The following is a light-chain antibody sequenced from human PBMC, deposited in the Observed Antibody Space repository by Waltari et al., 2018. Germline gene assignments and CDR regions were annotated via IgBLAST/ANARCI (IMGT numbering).Light chain of an antibody. V-gene: IGKV3-20*01. CDR2: GAS. CDR1: QSVTSNY. Sequence: EIVLTQSPGTLSLSPGVRATLSCRASQSVTSNYFAWYQQKPGQAPRLIMFGASTRATGIPDRFSGSGSGTDFTLTISRLEPEDFAVYYCQKYGTSPRTFGQGTKVEIK. CDR3: QKYGTSPRT. J-gene: IGKJ1*01.